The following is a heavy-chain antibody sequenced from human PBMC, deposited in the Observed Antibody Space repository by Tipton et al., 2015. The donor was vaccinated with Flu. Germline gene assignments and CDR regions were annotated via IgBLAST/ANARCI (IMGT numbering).Heavy chain of an antibody. Sequence: TLSLTCAVSGVSTTSTLYYWSWIRQPAGKGLEWIAYISNSGSSNYNPSLKSRITVSVDTSKNQFSLILSSVTAADTAVYYCARSSRGWYRAMFDWGQGTLVTVSS. CDR2: ISNSGSS. V-gene: IGHV4-61*10. CDR1: GVSTTSTLYY. J-gene: IGHJ4*02. D-gene: IGHD6-19*01. CDR3: ARSSRGWYRAMFD.